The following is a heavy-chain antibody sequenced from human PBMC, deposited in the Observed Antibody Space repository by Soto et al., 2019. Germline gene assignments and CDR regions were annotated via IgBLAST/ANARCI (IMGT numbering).Heavy chain of an antibody. CDR3: AKDAGRFLEWFLPFDS. CDR1: GFTFSSYA. Sequence: VQLLESEGGLVQPGGSLRLSCAASGFTFSSYAMSWVRQAPGKGLEWVSVISGSGGSTHYVDSVKGRFTISRDNSKNTLYLQMNSLRAEDTAVYYCAKDAGRFLEWFLPFDSWGQGSLVTVSS. V-gene: IGHV3-23*01. J-gene: IGHJ4*02. CDR2: ISGSGGST. D-gene: IGHD3-3*01.